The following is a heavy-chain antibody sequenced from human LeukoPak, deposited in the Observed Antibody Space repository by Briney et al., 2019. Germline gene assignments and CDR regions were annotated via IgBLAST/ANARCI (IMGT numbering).Heavy chain of an antibody. CDR2: IYDGGST. D-gene: IGHD1-26*01. V-gene: IGHV4-59*08. J-gene: IGHJ2*01. CDR1: GGSIASYY. Sequence: SETLSLTCTVSGGSIASYYWSWIRQPPGKGLEWIGYIYDGGSTNYNPSLKSRVSIPIDTSKIQFSLKLNSVTAADTAVYYCARHPGARGWYFDLWGRGTLVTVSS. CDR3: ARHPGARGWYFDL.